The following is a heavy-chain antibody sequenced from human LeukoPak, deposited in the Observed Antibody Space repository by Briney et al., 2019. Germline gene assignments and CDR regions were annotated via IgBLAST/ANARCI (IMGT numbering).Heavy chain of an antibody. D-gene: IGHD6-13*01. CDR2: LYRDGGTT. J-gene: IGHJ3*02. Sequence: GGSLRLSCAASGFTVSRSFMNWVRQAPGKGLEWLAILYRDGGTTYYADSVKGRFTISRDSSKNTLYLQMNSLRAKDTAVYYCAKIIAVAGTGEDNVFDIWGQGQWSPSLQ. CDR1: GFTVSRSF. CDR3: AKIIAVAGTGEDNVFDI. V-gene: IGHV3-53*01.